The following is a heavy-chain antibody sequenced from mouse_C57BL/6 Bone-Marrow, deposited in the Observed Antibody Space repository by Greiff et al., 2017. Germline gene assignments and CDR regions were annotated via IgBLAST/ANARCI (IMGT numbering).Heavy chain of an antibody. D-gene: IGHD2-1*01. Sequence: QVQLQQSGAELMKPGASVKLSCKASGYTFTGYWIEWVKQRPGHGLEWIGEILPGSGSTNYNEKFKGKATLTADTSSNTAYMQLSSLTTEDSDNYYGAISYYGNYFYYSMDDWGQGTSVTVSS. CDR1: GYTFTGYW. V-gene: IGHV1-9*01. CDR2: ILPGSGST. CDR3: AISYYGNYFYYSMDD. J-gene: IGHJ4*01.